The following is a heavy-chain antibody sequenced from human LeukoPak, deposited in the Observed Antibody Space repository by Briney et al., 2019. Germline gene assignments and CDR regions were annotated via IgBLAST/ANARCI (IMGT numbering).Heavy chain of an antibody. CDR2: SSPNNGNR. Sequence: ASVKVSCKTSGYTFTTYGISWVRQAPGQGLEWMGWSSPNNGNRNYAQKFQGRVTMTTDTSTATAYIELRSLRSDDTAVYYCARGYYCTHGVCYGGDFDNWGQGTLVTVSS. J-gene: IGHJ4*02. D-gene: IGHD2-8*01. CDR1: GYTFTTYG. CDR3: ARGYYCTHGVCYGGDFDN. V-gene: IGHV1-18*01.